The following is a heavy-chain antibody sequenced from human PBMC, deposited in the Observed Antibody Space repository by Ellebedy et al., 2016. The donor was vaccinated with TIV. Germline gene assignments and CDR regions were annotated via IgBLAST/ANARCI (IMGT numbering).Heavy chain of an antibody. V-gene: IGHV4-39*01. J-gene: IGHJ4*02. CDR2: IYYSGST. CDR3: ARQYTMVRGVIYYFDY. Sequence: SETLSLTCTVSGGSISSSSYYWGWIRQPPGKGLEWIGRIYYSGSTYYNPSLKSRVTISVDTSKNQFSLKLSSLTAADTAVYYCARQYTMVRGVIYYFDYWGQGTLVTVPS. CDR1: GGSISSSSYY. D-gene: IGHD3-10*01.